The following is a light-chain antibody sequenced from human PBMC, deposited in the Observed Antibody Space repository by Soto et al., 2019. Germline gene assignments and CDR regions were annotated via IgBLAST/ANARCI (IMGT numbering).Light chain of an antibody. Sequence: EIVMTQSPATLSVSPGERATLSCRASQSISSNLAWYQQKPGQSPRLLINGASTRATGIPARFSGSGSGTGFTLTISSLQSEDFAVYYCQQYNNWPRTFGQGTKVDIK. V-gene: IGKV3D-15*01. CDR3: QQYNNWPRT. CDR2: GAS. J-gene: IGKJ1*01. CDR1: QSISSN.